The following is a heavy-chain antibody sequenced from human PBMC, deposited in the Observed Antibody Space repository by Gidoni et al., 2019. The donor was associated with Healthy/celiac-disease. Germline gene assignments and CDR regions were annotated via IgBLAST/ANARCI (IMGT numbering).Heavy chain of an antibody. D-gene: IGHD3-3*01. Sequence: QVQLQESGPGLVKPSETLSLTCAVSVYSFSRGYYWGWIRTPPGKGREWIGSIYHSGSTYYNPSLKSRVTISVDTSKNQFSLKLSSVTAADTAVYYCARCITIFGVVINWFDPWGQGTLVTVSS. V-gene: IGHV4-38-2*01. CDR3: ARCITIFGVVINWFDP. CDR2: IYHSGST. J-gene: IGHJ5*02. CDR1: VYSFSRGYY.